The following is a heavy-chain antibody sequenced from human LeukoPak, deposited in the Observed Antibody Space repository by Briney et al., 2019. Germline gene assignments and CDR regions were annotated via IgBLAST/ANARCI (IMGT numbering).Heavy chain of an antibody. D-gene: IGHD2-2*01. V-gene: IGHV3-49*04. Sequence: GGSLRLSCTASGFTFGDYAMSWVRQAPGKGLEWVGFIRSKAYGGTTEYAASVKGRFTTSRDDSKSIAYLQMNSLKTEDTAVYYCTRSSAYCSSTSCYVLDYWGQGTLVTVSS. CDR1: GFTFGDYA. CDR2: IRSKAYGGTT. J-gene: IGHJ4*02. CDR3: TRSSAYCSSTSCYVLDY.